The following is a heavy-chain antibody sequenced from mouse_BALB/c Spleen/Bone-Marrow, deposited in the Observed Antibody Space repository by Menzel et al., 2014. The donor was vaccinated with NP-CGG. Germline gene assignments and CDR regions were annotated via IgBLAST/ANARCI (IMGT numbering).Heavy chain of an antibody. CDR3: ARREGLLRYFDV. Sequence: QVTLKECGPGILQPSQTLSPTCSFSGFSLSTSGMGVSWIRQPSGKGLEWLAHIYWDDDKRYNPSLKSRLTISKDTSRNQVFLKITSVDTADTATYYCARREGLLRYFDVWGAGTTVTVSS. D-gene: IGHD1-1*01. J-gene: IGHJ1*01. CDR2: IYWDDDK. V-gene: IGHV8-12*01. CDR1: GFSLSTSGMG.